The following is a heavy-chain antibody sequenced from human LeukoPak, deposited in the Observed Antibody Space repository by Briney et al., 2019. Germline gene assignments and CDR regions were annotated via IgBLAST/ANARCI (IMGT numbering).Heavy chain of an antibody. D-gene: IGHD6-6*01. CDR2: ISSNGGST. Sequence: GGSLRLSCAASGFTFSSYAMHWVRQAPGKGLEYVSAISSNGGSTYYANSVKGRFTISRDNSKNTLYLQMGSLRAEDMAVYYCARAESSSSELDYWGQGTLVTVSS. CDR3: ARAESSSSELDY. CDR1: GFTFSSYA. J-gene: IGHJ4*02. V-gene: IGHV3-64*01.